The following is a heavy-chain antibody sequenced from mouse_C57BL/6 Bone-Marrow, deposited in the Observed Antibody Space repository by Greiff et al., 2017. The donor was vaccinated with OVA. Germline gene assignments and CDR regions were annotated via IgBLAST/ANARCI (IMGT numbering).Heavy chain of an antibody. V-gene: IGHV7-3*01. D-gene: IGHD1-1*01. CDR3: ARSSSLRSYGSTWFAY. CDR2: IRNKANGYTT. CDR1: GFTFTDYY. Sequence: EVKLMESGGGLVQPGGSLSLSCAASGFTFTDYYMSWVRQPPGKALEWLGFIRNKANGYTTEYSASVKGRFTISRDNSQSILYLQMKALRAEDSATYYCARSSSLRSYGSTWFAYWGQGTLVTVSA. J-gene: IGHJ3*01.